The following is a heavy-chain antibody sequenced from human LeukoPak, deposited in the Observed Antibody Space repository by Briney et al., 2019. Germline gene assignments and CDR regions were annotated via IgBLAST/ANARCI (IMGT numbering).Heavy chain of an antibody. V-gene: IGHV4-34*01. J-gene: IGHJ4*02. D-gene: IGHD6-13*01. Sequence: WXXIXXXPGTGLEWIGEINHSGSTNYNPSLKSRVTISVDTSKNHFSLKLSSVTAADTAVFYCASSDSSSWYVRVVYYVYWGQGTLVTVSS. CDR3: ASSDSSSWYVRVVYYVY. CDR2: INHSGST.